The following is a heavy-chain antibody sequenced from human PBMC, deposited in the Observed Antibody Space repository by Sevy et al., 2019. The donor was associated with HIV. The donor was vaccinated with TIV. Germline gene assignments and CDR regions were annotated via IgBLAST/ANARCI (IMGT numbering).Heavy chain of an antibody. CDR1: GFTFSSYA. V-gene: IGHV3-30-3*01. CDR3: ARDDYRVMYYFDY. D-gene: IGHD4-4*01. Sequence: GGSLRLSCAASGFTFSSYAMHWVRQAPGKGLEWGAVISYDGSNKYYADSVKGRFTISRDNSKNTRYLQMNSLRAEDTAVYYCARDDYRVMYYFDYWGQGTLVTVSS. CDR2: ISYDGSNK. J-gene: IGHJ4*02.